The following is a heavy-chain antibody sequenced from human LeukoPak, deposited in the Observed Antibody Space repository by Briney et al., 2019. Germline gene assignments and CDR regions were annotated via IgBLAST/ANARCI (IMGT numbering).Heavy chain of an antibody. J-gene: IGHJ6*03. CDR1: GFTLSSYA. D-gene: IGHD3-10*01. Sequence: GGSLRLSCAASGFTLSSYAMSWVRQAPGKGLEWVSSISASGGSTNYADSVKGRFTISRDNAKNTVYLQMNSLRAEDTAVYYCAKVMKGSERLTMVRGVIIKTAGLYYMDVWGKGTTVTVSS. CDR2: ISASGGST. CDR3: AKVMKGSERLTMVRGVIIKTAGLYYMDV. V-gene: IGHV3-23*01.